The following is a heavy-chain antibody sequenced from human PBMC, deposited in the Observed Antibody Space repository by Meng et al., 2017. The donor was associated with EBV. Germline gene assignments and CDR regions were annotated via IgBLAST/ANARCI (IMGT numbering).Heavy chain of an antibody. J-gene: IGHJ4*02. Sequence: QMHLEESGHKLEKPTQTRTLTITFAGSSLSTRGVGVGWIRQPPGKALEWLALIYWDDDKRYSPSLKSRLTITKDTSKNQVVLTMTNMDPVDAATYYCAHIIAARPFDYWGQGTLVTVSS. CDR2: IYWDDDK. CDR3: AHIIAARPFDY. CDR1: GSSLSTRGVG. D-gene: IGHD6-6*01. V-gene: IGHV2-5*02.